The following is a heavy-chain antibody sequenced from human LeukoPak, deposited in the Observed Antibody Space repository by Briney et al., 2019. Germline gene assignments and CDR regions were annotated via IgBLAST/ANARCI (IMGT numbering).Heavy chain of an antibody. J-gene: IGHJ3*02. V-gene: IGHV4-39*07. CDR1: GGSISSSSYY. CDR2: IYYSGST. Sequence: PSETLSLTCTVSGGSISSSSYYWGWIRQPPGKGLEWIRSIYYSGSTYYNPSLKSRVTISVDTSKNQFSLKLSSVTAADTAVYYCARGFDSDGYLTRAGAFDIWGQGTMVTVSS. CDR3: ARGFDSDGYLTRAGAFDI. D-gene: IGHD5-24*01.